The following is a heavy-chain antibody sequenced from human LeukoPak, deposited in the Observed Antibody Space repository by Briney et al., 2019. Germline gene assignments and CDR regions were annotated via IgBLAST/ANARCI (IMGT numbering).Heavy chain of an antibody. V-gene: IGHV4-34*01. CDR1: GGSFSGYY. D-gene: IGHD3-9*01. CDR2: INHSGST. J-gene: IGHJ4*02. Sequence: PSETPSLTCAVYGGSFSGYYWSWIRQPPGKGLEWIGEINHSGSTNYNPSLKSRVTISVDTSKNQFSLKLSSVTAADTAVYYCASRLRYSHVGSDYWGQGTLVTVSS. CDR3: ASRLRYSHVGSDY.